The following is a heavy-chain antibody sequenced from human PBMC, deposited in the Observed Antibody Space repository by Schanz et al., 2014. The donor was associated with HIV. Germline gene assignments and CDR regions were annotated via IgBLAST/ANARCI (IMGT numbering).Heavy chain of an antibody. J-gene: IGHJ6*02. CDR1: GFTFSTYS. V-gene: IGHV3-21*01. D-gene: IGHD3-10*01. Sequence: EVHLLESGGGLVKPGGSLRLSCAASGFTFSTYSMNWVRQAPGKGLEWVSSISSSSSYLYYADSVKGRFTISRDNSKNTLYLQMNSLRAEDTAVYYCARGSGPYYYYYGMDVWGQGTTVTVSS. CDR2: ISSSSSYL. CDR3: ARGSGPYYYYYGMDV.